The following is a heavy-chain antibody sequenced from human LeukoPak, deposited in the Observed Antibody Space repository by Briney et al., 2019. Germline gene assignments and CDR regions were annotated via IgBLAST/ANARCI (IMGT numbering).Heavy chain of an antibody. CDR3: ANDPRGYSSSWYNWFDP. D-gene: IGHD6-13*01. V-gene: IGHV1-18*01. Sequence: ASVKVSCKASGYTFTSYGISWVRQAPGQGLEWMGWISAYNGNTNYAQKLQGRVTMTTDTSTSTAYMELRSLRSDDTAVYYCANDPRGYSSSWYNWFDPWGQGTLVTVSS. J-gene: IGHJ5*02. CDR2: ISAYNGNT. CDR1: GYTFTSYG.